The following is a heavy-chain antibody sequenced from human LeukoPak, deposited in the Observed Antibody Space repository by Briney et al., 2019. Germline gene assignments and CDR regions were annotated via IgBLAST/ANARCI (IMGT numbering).Heavy chain of an antibody. CDR3: AKDERSEDIVVVPAAIPYAFDI. D-gene: IGHD2-2*01. CDR2: IKEDGSDK. CDR1: GFTFSDYW. J-gene: IGHJ3*02. V-gene: IGHV3-7*03. Sequence: GGSLRLSCAGSGFTFSDYWMTWVRQAPGKGLEWVANIKEDGSDKQYVDSVKGRFTISRDNAENSLHLQMNSLRAEDTAVYYCAKDERSEDIVVVPAAIPYAFDIWGQGTMVTVSS.